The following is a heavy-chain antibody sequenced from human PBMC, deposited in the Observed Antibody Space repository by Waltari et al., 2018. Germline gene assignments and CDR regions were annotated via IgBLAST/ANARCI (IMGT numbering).Heavy chain of an antibody. V-gene: IGHV3-7*01. CDR3: ARDQWFGFDI. CDR1: RFPLSDYW. CDR2: INKDGGEE. Sequence: VQLVESGGGLVQPGGSRILYSAPTRFPLSDYWMRRVRQAPGKGPELLANINKDGGEEYYVDSVRGRFTISRDNAKNSLYLQMDSLRPEDTAVYYCARDQWFGFDIWGQGTMVTVSS. D-gene: IGHD3-22*01. J-gene: IGHJ3*02.